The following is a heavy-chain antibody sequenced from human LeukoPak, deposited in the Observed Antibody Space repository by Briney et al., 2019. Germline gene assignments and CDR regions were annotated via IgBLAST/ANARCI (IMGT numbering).Heavy chain of an antibody. D-gene: IGHD5-12*01. Sequence: SVTVSCKASGGTFSSYAISWVRQAPGQGLEWMGRIIPILGIANYAQKFQGRVTITADKSTSTAYMELSSLRSEDTAVYYCARENVDIVAIRKDYYYGMDVWGQGTTVTVSS. CDR1: GGTFSSYA. CDR3: ARENVDIVAIRKDYYYGMDV. J-gene: IGHJ6*02. CDR2: IIPILGIA. V-gene: IGHV1-69*04.